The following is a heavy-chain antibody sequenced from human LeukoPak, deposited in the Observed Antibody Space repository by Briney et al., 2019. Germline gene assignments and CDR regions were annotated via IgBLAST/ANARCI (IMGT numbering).Heavy chain of an antibody. CDR3: AKDGFAVYCGGDCYNPFDY. Sequence: GGSLRLSCAASEFTFSSYGMHWVRQAPGKGLEWVALIRFDGSNKYYADSVEGRLTISRDNSKNTLYLQMNSLRAEDTAVYYCAKDGFAVYCGGDCYNPFDYWGQGTLVTVSS. CDR1: EFTFSSYG. CDR2: IRFDGSNK. J-gene: IGHJ4*02. V-gene: IGHV3-30*02. D-gene: IGHD2-21*02.